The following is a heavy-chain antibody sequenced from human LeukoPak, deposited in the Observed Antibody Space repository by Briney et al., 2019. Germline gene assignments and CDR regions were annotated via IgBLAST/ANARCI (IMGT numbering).Heavy chain of an antibody. J-gene: IGHJ4*02. CDR2: ISWNSGSI. D-gene: IGHD1-26*01. CDR3: AKGLVGTTTFMDY. Sequence: GGSLRLSCAASGFTFDDCTMHWVRQAPGKGLEWVSSISWNSGSIAYADSVKGRLTISRDNAKNSLFLQMNSLRAEVTAFYYCAKGLVGTTTFMDYWGQGTLVTVSS. V-gene: IGHV3-9*01. CDR1: GFTFDDCT.